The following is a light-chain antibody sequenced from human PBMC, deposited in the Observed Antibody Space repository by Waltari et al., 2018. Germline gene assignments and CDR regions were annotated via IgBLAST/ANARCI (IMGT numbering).Light chain of an antibody. V-gene: IGKV3-15*01. CDR2: GAS. CDR3: QEYTTWLRGT. CDR1: QNVKSN. J-gene: IGKJ1*01. Sequence: EVLMTQSPATLSVSPGERAPLSCRASQNVKSNVAWYQQKPGQAPRLLIYGASSRATVTPARFSGSGSGTEFNLTISSLQSEDFAVYYCQEYTTWLRGTFGQGTKVEIK.